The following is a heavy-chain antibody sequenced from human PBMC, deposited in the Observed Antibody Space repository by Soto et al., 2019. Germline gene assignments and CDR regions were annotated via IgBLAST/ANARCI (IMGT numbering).Heavy chain of an antibody. CDR3: ARGYYYDSSGYYGPLGY. CDR2: INSDGSST. J-gene: IGHJ4*02. CDR1: GFTFSSYW. V-gene: IGHV3-74*01. Sequence: EVQLVESGGGLVQPGGSLRLSCAASGFTFSSYWMHWVRHAPGKGLVWVSRINSDGSSTSYADSVKGRFTISRDNAKNTLYLQMNSLRAEDTAVYYCARGYYYDSSGYYGPLGYWGQGTLVTVSS. D-gene: IGHD3-22*01.